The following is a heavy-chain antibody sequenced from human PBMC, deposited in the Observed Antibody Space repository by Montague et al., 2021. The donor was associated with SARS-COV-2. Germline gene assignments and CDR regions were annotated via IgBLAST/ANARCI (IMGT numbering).Heavy chain of an antibody. J-gene: IGHJ2*01. CDR1: GGSISSSSYY. D-gene: IGHD2-8*01. CDR3: AREYAGDWYFDL. Sequence: SETLSLTCTVSGGSISSSSYYWGWIRQPPGKGLEWIGSIYYSGTTFYNPSLRSRVTMSVDTSKNQFSLKLSSVTAADTAVFYCAREYAGDWYFDLWGRGTLVTVSS. V-gene: IGHV4-39*02. CDR2: IYYSGTT.